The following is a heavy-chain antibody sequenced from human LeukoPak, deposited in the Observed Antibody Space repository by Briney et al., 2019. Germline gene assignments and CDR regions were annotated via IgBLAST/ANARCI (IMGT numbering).Heavy chain of an antibody. J-gene: IGHJ5*02. V-gene: IGHV3-7*01. CDR3: ARDGGTDWYDP. CDR2: IKQDGSEK. CDR1: EVTISGYW. Sequence: AGGSLRLSCVASEVTISGYWMTWVRQAPGKGLEWVANIKQDGSEKTYVDSVKGRFTISRDNVKNSIFLQMNSPRVEDTAMYYCARDGGTDWYDPWGQGTLVSVSS. D-gene: IGHD3-16*01.